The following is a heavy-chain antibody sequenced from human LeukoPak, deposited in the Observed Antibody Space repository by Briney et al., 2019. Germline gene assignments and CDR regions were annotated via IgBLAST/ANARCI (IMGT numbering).Heavy chain of an antibody. Sequence: GGSLRLSCAGSGFTFTSFAMGWVRQAPGTGLEWVSGISASGGSTYYADSVKGRFTISRDNSKNTLYLQMNSLRAEDTAVYYCAETVRSVAALVDYWGQGTLVTVSS. CDR2: ISASGGST. CDR1: GFTFTSFA. CDR3: AETVRSVAALVDY. V-gene: IGHV3-23*01. D-gene: IGHD6-19*01. J-gene: IGHJ4*02.